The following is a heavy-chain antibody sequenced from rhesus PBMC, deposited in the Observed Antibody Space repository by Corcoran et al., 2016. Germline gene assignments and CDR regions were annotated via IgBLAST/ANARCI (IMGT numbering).Heavy chain of an antibody. J-gene: IGHJ4*01. CDR3: ARVGEWELPRFDY. CDR2: IRSGGST. Sequence: QVQLQQWGEGLVKPSETLSLTCAVYGGSINSNYWSWIRQPPGQGLEWIGRIRSGGSTNYNPSLKSRVTISIDTSKNQFSLKLSSVTAADTAVYYCARVGEWELPRFDYWGQGVLVTVSS. D-gene: IGHD1-44*02. CDR1: GGSINSNY. V-gene: IGHV4-160*01.